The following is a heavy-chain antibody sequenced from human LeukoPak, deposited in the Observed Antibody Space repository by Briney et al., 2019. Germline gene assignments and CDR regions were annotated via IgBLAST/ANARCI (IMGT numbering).Heavy chain of an antibody. CDR1: GGTFSSYA. CDR3: ARGVDDILTGYYGGGMDV. Sequence: SVTVSCKASGGTFSSYAISWVRQAPGQGLEWMGGIIPIFGTANYAQKFQGRATITADESTSTAYMELSSLRSEDTAVYYCARGVDDILTGYYGGGMDVWGKGTTVTVSS. V-gene: IGHV1-69*13. D-gene: IGHD3-9*01. J-gene: IGHJ6*04. CDR2: IIPIFGTA.